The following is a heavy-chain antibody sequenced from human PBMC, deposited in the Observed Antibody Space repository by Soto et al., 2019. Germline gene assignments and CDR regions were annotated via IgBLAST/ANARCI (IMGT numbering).Heavy chain of an antibody. J-gene: IGHJ5*02. CDR2: ISAYNGNT. Sequence: ASVKVSCKASGYTFTSYGISWVRQAPGQGLEWMGWISAYNGNTNYAQKLQGRVTMTTDTSTSTAYMELRSLRSDDTAVYYCARDSLGRYFGLSGKPNLFDPWGQGTLVTVSS. V-gene: IGHV1-18*01. CDR3: ARDSLGRYFGLSGKPNLFDP. D-gene: IGHD3-9*01. CDR1: GYTFTSYG.